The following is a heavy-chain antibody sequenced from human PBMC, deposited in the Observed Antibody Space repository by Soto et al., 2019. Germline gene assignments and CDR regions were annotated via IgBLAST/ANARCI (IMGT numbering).Heavy chain of an antibody. J-gene: IGHJ4*02. CDR3: ARFPIQRYDSGWFYFDY. D-gene: IGHD6-19*01. CDR1: GFPFSYYW. CDR2: IKPEGSEK. Sequence: PVGSLRLSCAASGFPFSYYWMNWVRQTPGKGLEWVANIKPEGSEKYYVDSVKGRFTVSRDNAKNSLYLEMNSLRVEDTAVYYCARFPIQRYDSGWFYFDYWGQGALVTVSS. V-gene: IGHV3-7*01.